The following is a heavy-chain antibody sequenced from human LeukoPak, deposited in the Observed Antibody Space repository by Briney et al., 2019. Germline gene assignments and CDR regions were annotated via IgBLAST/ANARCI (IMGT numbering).Heavy chain of an antibody. V-gene: IGHV6-1*01. D-gene: IGHD3-10*01. CDR1: GDSVSSNSAA. Sequence: SQTLSLTCAISGDSVSSNSAAWNWIRQSPSRGLEWLGRTYYRSKWYNDYAVSVKSRITINPDTSKNQFSLQLNSVTPEDTAVYYCARGLGIPSPLELWFGEFAAGGFDYWGQGTLVTVSS. J-gene: IGHJ4*02. CDR2: TYYRSKWYN. CDR3: ARGLGIPSPLELWFGEFAAGGFDY.